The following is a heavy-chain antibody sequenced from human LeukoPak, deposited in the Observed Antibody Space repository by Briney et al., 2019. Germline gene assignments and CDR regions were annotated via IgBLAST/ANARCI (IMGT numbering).Heavy chain of an antibody. V-gene: IGHV1-18*01. CDR2: ISAYNGNT. Sequence: ASVKVSCKASGGTFSSYGISWVRQAPGQGLEWMGWISAYNGNTNYAQKLQGRVTMTTDTSTSTAYMELKSLRSDDTAVYYCARTENEMVRGVIIIFPFDYWGQGTLVTVSS. CDR1: GGTFSSYG. CDR3: ARTENEMVRGVIIIFPFDY. D-gene: IGHD3-10*01. J-gene: IGHJ4*02.